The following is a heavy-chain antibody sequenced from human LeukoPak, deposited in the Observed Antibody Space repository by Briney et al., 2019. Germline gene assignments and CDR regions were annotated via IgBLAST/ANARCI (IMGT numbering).Heavy chain of an antibody. J-gene: IGHJ4*02. CDR3: ARDPEQRVREEFDY. V-gene: IGHV3-30*01. Sequence: PGGSLRLSCAASGFTFSNVWMGWFRQAPGKGLEWVAVISYDGSNKYYADSVKGRFTISRDNSKNTLYLQMNSLRAEDTAVYYCARDPEQRVREEFDYWGQGTLVTVSS. CDR1: GFTFSNVW. D-gene: IGHD3-10*01. CDR2: ISYDGSNK.